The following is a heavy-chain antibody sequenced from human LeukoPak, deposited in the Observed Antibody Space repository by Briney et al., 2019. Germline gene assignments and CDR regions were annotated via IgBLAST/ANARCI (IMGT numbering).Heavy chain of an antibody. V-gene: IGHV1-24*01. D-gene: IGHD3-3*01. J-gene: IGHJ4*02. Sequence: GASVKVSCKVSGYTLTELSMHWVRQAPGKGLEWMGGFDPEDGETIYAQKFQGRVTMTEDTSTDTVYMELSSLRSEDTAVYYCATVNTILPDPRIRERWDYWGQGTLVTVSS. CDR1: GYTLTELS. CDR3: ATVNTILPDPRIRERWDY. CDR2: FDPEDGET.